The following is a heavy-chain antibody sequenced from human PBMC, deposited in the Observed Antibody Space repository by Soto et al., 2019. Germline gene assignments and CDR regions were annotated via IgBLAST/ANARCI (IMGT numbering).Heavy chain of an antibody. CDR3: ERRGSGSYYDY. D-gene: IGHD1-26*01. Sequence: EVQLLESGGGLVQPGGSLRLSCAASGFTFSSYAMRWVRQAPVKGLEWVSAISGSGGSTYYADSVKGRFTISRDNSKNTLYLQMNSLRAEETAVYYCERRGSGSYYDYWGQGTLVTVSS. V-gene: IGHV3-23*01. CDR1: GFTFSSYA. CDR2: ISGSGGST. J-gene: IGHJ4*02.